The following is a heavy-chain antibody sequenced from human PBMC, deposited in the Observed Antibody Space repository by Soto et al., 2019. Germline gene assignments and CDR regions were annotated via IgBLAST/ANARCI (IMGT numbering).Heavy chain of an antibody. CDR3: QRDASLHCRGGSCYSGRDD. Sequence: PSETLSLTCAVYGGSFSGYYWSWIRQPPGKGLEWIGEINHSGSTNYNPSLKSRVTISVDTSKNQFSLKLRSVTAAETAVYYCQRDASLHCRGGSCYSGRDDWGQGTPVTV. V-gene: IGHV4-34*01. CDR2: INHSGST. J-gene: IGHJ6*01. CDR1: GGSFSGYY. D-gene: IGHD2-15*01.